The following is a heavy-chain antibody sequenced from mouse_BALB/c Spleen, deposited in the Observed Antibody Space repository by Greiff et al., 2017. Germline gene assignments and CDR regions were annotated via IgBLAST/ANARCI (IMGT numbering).Heavy chain of an antibody. CDR2: ISSGGST. Sequence: EVKLVESGGGLVKPGGSLKLSCAASGFTFSSYAMSWVRQTLEKRLEWVASISSGGSTYYPDSVKGRFTISRDNARNILYLQMSSLRSEDTAMYYCARGRAYDGYYVDDWGQGTTLTVSS. D-gene: IGHD2-3*01. J-gene: IGHJ2*01. V-gene: IGHV5-6-5*01. CDR3: ARGRAYDGYYVDD. CDR1: GFTFSSYA.